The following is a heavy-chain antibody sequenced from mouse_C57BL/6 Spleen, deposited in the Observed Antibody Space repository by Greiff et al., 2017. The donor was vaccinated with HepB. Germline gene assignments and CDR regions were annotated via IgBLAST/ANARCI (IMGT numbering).Heavy chain of an antibody. J-gene: IGHJ4*01. CDR3: TRDRGDYDSYYYAMDY. V-gene: IGHV5-9-1*02. Sequence: EVQLVESGEGLVKPGGSLKLSCAASGFTFSSYAMSWVRQTPEKRLEWVAYISSGGDYIYYADTVKGRFTISRDNARNTLYLQMSSLKSEDTAMYYCTRDRGDYDSYYYAMDYWGQGTSVTVSS. CDR2: ISSGGDYI. D-gene: IGHD2-4*01. CDR1: GFTFSSYA.